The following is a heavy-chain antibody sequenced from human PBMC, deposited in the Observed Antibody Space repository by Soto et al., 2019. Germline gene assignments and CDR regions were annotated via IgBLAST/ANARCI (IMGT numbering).Heavy chain of an antibody. D-gene: IGHD2-8*01. CDR2: IWYDGSGQ. V-gene: IGHV3-33*03. J-gene: IGHJ6*02. Sequence: QVQLVESGGGLVQPGRSLRLSCVVSGFTFSNYGMHWVRQAPGKGLEWVVDIWYDGSGQRYAGSVQGRFTISRDNSKNTLYLQINSLRVEGTAVYYCAKDEVSRKYYGHALDVWGQGTTVTVSS. CDR1: GFTFSNYG. CDR3: AKDEVSRKYYGHALDV.